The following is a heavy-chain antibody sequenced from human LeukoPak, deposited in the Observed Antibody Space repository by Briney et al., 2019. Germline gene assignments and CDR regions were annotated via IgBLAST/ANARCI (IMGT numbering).Heavy chain of an antibody. CDR3: ARGTVVVITTGYYFDY. CDR1: GFTFSSYG. V-gene: IGHV3-30*03. J-gene: IGHJ4*02. Sequence: GGSLRLSCAASGFTFSSYGMHWVRQAPGKGLERVAVISYDGSNKYYADSVKGRFTISRDNSKNTLYLQMNSLRAEDTAVYYCARGTVVVITTGYYFDYWGQGTLVTVSS. D-gene: IGHD3-22*01. CDR2: ISYDGSNK.